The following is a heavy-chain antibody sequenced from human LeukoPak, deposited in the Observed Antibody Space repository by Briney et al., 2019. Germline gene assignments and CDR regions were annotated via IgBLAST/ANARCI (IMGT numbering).Heavy chain of an antibody. V-gene: IGHV1-18*01. Sequence: ASVKVSCKASGYTFTSYGISWVRQAPGQGLEWMGWISAYNGNTNYEQKLQGRVTMTTDTNTRTAYKVQRSMITDDKAVYYFAGGSGYDTFDYWGQGTLVTVSS. J-gene: IGHJ4*02. CDR1: GYTFTSYG. D-gene: IGHD5-12*01. CDR2: ISAYNGNT. CDR3: AGGSGYDTFDY.